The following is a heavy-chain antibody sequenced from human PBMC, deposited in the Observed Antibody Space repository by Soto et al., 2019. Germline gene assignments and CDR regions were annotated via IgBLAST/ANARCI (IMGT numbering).Heavy chain of an antibody. Sequence: SETLSLTCAVYGGSFSGYYWSWIRQPPGKGLEWIGEINHSGRTKYNPSLKSRVSISVDTSKKQFSLKLSSVTAADTAVYYSAMQRFTMILGPGEFDSWGQGTLVTVSS. CDR2: INHSGRT. CDR1: GGSFSGYY. CDR3: AMQRFTMILGPGEFDS. V-gene: IGHV4-34*01. D-gene: IGHD3-22*01. J-gene: IGHJ4*02.